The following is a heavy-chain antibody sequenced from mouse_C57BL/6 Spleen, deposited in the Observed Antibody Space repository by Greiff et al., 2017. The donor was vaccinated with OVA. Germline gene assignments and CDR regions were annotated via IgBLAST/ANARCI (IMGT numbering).Heavy chain of an antibody. J-gene: IGHJ2*01. V-gene: IGHV1-55*01. CDR1: GYTFTSYW. Sequence: QVQLQQPGAELVKPGASVKMSCKASGYTFTSYWITWVKQRPGQGLEWIGDIYPGSGSTNYNEKFKSKATLTVDKSSSTAYMQLSSLTSEDSAVYYCASYSKPYYFDYWGQGTTLTVSS. CDR3: ASYSKPYYFDY. CDR2: IYPGSGST. D-gene: IGHD2-5*01.